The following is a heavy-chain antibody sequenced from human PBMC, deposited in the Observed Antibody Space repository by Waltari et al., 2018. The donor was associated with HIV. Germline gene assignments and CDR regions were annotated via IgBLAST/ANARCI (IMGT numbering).Heavy chain of an antibody. CDR1: GSSFASSW. D-gene: IGHD6-6*01. CDR3: VRGDSRSSYYFDY. V-gene: IGHV5-51*03. J-gene: IGHJ4*02. Sequence: EVQLVPSGAEVKRPGESLKISCTGSGSSFASSWTGSVRYMPGKGLEYMWIIYPGDSNTGYSPSFQGQVTISADKSINTAYLQWSSLKASDTAMYYCVRGDSRSSYYFDYWGQGTLVTVSS. CDR2: IYPGDSNT.